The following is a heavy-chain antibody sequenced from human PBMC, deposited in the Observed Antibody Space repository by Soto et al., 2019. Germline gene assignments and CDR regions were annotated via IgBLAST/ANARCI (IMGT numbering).Heavy chain of an antibody. D-gene: IGHD3-22*01. Sequence: SETLSLTCAVSGGSISSGGYSWSWIRQPPGKGLEWIGYIYHSGSTYYNPSLKSRVTISVDRSKNQFSLKLSSVTAADTAVYYCAARRFEYYYDSSGPQNYFDYWGQGTLVTVSS. V-gene: IGHV4-30-2*01. J-gene: IGHJ4*02. CDR3: AARRFEYYYDSSGPQNYFDY. CDR2: IYHSGST. CDR1: GGSISSGGYS.